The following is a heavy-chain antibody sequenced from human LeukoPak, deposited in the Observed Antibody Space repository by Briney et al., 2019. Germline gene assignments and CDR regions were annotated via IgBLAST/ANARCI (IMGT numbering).Heavy chain of an antibody. V-gene: IGHV3-7*01. J-gene: IGHJ4*02. CDR2: IKEDGSAK. CDR3: ARDLKVGATLDY. Sequence: GGSLRLPCAASGFTFSSFWMSWVRQAPGKGLEWVANIKEDGSAKYYVNSVKGRFTISRDNAKNSLYPQMNSLRAEDTAVYYCARDLKVGATLDYWGQGTLVTVSS. CDR1: GFTFSSFW. D-gene: IGHD1-26*01.